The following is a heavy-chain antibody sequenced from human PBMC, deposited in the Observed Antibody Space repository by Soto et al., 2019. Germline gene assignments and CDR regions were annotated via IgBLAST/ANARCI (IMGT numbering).Heavy chain of an antibody. Sequence: SVKVSCKASGGTFSSYAISWVRQAPGQGLEWMGWIIPIFGTANYAQKFQGRVTMTRNASISTAYMELSSLRSEDTAVYYCARAFYYYYMDVWGKGTTVTVSS. V-gene: IGHV1-69*05. CDR2: IIPIFGTA. J-gene: IGHJ6*03. CDR1: GGTFSSYA. CDR3: ARAFYYYYMDV.